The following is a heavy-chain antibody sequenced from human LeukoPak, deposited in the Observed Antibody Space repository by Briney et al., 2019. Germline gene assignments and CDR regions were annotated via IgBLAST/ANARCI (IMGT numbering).Heavy chain of an antibody. CDR3: ARANYDILTGPYYYYGMDV. V-gene: IGHV1-2*02. CDR2: INPNSGGT. J-gene: IGHJ6*02. CDR1: GYTFTGYY. Sequence: ASVKVSCKASGYTFTGYYMHWVRQAPGQGLEWMGWINPNSGGTNYAQKFQGRVTMTRDTSISTAYMELSRLRSDDTAVYYCARANYDILTGPYYYYGMDVWGQGTTVTVSS. D-gene: IGHD3-9*01.